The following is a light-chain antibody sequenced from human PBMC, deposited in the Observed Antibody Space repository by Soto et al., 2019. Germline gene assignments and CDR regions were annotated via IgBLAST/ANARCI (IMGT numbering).Light chain of an antibody. J-gene: IGKJ2*01. CDR2: GAS. Sequence: IQMTQSPYSLSASVGDGVTLTCRASHTIATYLNWYQQKPGQVPEVLIYGASRLHVGVPSRFTGSGYGTDFTLTINNLQPEAFAIYYCQQFYYYPHTFGQGTKLEVK. V-gene: IGKV1-39*01. CDR3: QQFYYYPHT. CDR1: HTIATY.